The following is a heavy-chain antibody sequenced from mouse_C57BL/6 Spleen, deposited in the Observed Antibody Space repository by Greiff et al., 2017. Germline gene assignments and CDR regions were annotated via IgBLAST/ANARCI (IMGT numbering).Heavy chain of an antibody. V-gene: IGHV1-52*01. J-gene: IGHJ4*01. CDR2: IDPSDSET. D-gene: IGHD2-14*01. CDR1: GYTFTSYW. CDR3: ARSYYRPYYAMDY. Sequence: QVQLQQPGAELVRPGSSVKLSCKASGYTFTSYWMHWVKQRPIQGLEWIGNIDPSDSETHYNQKFKDKATLTVDKSSSTTYMQLSSLTSADSEVYSCARSYYRPYYAMDYWGQGTSVTVSS.